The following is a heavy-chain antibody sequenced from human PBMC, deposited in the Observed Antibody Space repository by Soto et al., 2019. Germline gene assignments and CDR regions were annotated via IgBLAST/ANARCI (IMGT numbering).Heavy chain of an antibody. CDR1: GFTLSCCG. CDR2: ITYDESEK. J-gene: IGHJ4*02. D-gene: IGHD3-22*01. CDR3: VKESSTGYYRTADF. V-gene: IGHV3-30*18. Sequence: QVQLVESGVGVVLPGRSLRLFCAVSGFTLSCCGMHWVRQAPGKGLEWVAVITYDESEKHYGDSGKGRFTISRDTSKNTVDLQMNSLRPEDTAVYYCVKESSTGYYRTADFWGQGTLVTVSS.